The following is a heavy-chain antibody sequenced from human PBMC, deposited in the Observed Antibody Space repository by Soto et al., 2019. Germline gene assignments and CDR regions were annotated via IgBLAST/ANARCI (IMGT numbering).Heavy chain of an antibody. CDR1: GFTFRIYA. Sequence: QVQLVESGGGVVQPGRSLRLSCAASGFTFRIYAMHWVRQAPGKGLECVAVISYDGSNKFYRDSVKGRFTISRDNSKNKLDLKIHSLRYEDTAVYYCARGDREDIAVVIGARPGEYGVDVWGQGTTVTVSS. J-gene: IGHJ6*02. CDR2: ISYDGSNK. D-gene: IGHD2-15*01. V-gene: IGHV3-30-3*01. CDR3: ARGDREDIAVVIGARPGEYGVDV.